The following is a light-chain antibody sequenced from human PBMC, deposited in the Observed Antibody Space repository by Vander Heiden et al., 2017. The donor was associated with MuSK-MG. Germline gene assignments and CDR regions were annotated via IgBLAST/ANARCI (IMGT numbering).Light chain of an antibody. CDR1: SSDVGTYNL. Sequence: QSALTQPASVSGSPGQSITISCTGTSSDVGTYNLVSWYQHHPGKAPKLMIYEVSKRHSGVSNRFSGSKSGNTASLTISGLQAEDEADYYCCSYADSPASWVFGGGTKLTVL. V-gene: IGLV2-23*02. CDR3: CSYADSPASWV. J-gene: IGLJ3*02. CDR2: EVS.